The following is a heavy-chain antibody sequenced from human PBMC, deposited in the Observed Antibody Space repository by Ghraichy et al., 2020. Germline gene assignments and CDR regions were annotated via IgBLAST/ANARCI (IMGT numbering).Heavy chain of an antibody. CDR1: EFSFNKFW. J-gene: IGHJ4*02. CDR2: IKQGGGEK. V-gene: IGHV3-7*01. D-gene: IGHD1-26*01. CDR3: ARARGGWCTTTNCFAEYAEY. Sequence: GGSLRLSCVGSEFSFNKFWMSWVRQAPGKGLEWVASIKQGGGEKHYADSLKGRIAISRDNTQNSLFLQLYSLRVDDTAVYYCARARGGWCTTTNCFAEYAEYWGEGTLVTVSS.